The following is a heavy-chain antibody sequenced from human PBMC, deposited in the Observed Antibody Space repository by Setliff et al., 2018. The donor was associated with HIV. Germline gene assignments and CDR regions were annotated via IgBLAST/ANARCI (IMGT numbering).Heavy chain of an antibody. CDR1: GYTFTNYY. Sequence: ASVKVSCKASGYTFTNYYMHWVRQAPGQGLEWMGWINPNSGGTNYAQKFQGRVTMTRDTSISTAYMELSRLRSDDTAVYFCARSCRSSGYCHFDYWGQGTLVTVPQ. V-gene: IGHV1-2*02. D-gene: IGHD3-22*01. J-gene: IGHJ4*02. CDR3: ARSCRSSGYCHFDY. CDR2: INPNSGGT.